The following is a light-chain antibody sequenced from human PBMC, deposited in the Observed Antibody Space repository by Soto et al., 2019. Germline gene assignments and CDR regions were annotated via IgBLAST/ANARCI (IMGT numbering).Light chain of an antibody. J-gene: IGKJ1*01. CDR3: QQRDNWPWT. CDR2: GAS. V-gene: IGKV3-15*01. Sequence: EIVMTQSPATLSVSPGERATLSCSASQRVSRNIAWYRQKPGQAPTLLIYGASTRATGVPARFSGSGSGTEFTLTISTLQSEDFAVYYCQQRDNWPWTFGQGAKVEIK. CDR1: QRVSRN.